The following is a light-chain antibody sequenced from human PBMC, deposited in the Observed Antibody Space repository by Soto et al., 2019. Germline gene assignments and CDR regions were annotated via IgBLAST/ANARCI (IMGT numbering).Light chain of an antibody. V-gene: IGKV1-17*01. CDR2: AAS. Sequence: DIQMTQSPSSLSASVGDRVTITCRASQGIRKDLGWYQQKPGKAPKRLIYAASSLQSGVPSRFSGSESGTEFTLTISSLQPEDYATYYCLQQNSYPLTFGGGTKVEIK. CDR1: QGIRKD. J-gene: IGKJ4*01. CDR3: LQQNSYPLT.